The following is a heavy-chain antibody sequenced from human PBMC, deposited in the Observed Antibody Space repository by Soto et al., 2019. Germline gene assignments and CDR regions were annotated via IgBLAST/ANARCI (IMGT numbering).Heavy chain of an antibody. CDR1: GYSFTSYW. CDR3: ARDLWGYCGTDCYPLDV. J-gene: IGHJ6*02. Sequence: GESLKISCKGSGYSFTSYWIGWVRQMPGKGLEWMGIIYPGDSDTVYNPTFKSRVTISVDTSKNQFSLKLNSVTAADTAVYYCARDLWGYCGTDCYPLDVWGQGTTVTVSS. CDR2: IYPGDSDT. V-gene: IGHV5-51*01. D-gene: IGHD2-21*02.